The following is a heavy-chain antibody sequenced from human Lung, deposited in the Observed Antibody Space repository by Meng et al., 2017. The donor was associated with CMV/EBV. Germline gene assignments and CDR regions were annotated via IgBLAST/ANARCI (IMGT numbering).Heavy chain of an antibody. CDR3: ARGRGNQPLFDF. CDR1: GGSFSTYT. CDR2: LIPVLNKA. V-gene: IGHV1-69*10. D-gene: IGHD2/OR15-2a*01. J-gene: IGHJ4*02. Sequence: QVQLVQSGAEVKEPGSSVKVACKTSGGSFSTYTFSWVRQAPGQGLEWMGGLIPVLNKAKSAPRFQDRVTFTADETTTTAYMELSSLTFEGTAVYFCARGRGNQPLFDFWGQGTLVTVS.